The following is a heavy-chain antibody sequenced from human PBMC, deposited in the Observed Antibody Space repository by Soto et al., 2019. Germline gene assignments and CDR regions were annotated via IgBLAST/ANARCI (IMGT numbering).Heavy chain of an antibody. CDR1: GGSISSGGYS. Sequence: SETLSLTCAVSGGSISSGGYSWSWIRQPPGKGLEWIGYIYHSGSTYYNPSLKSRVTISVDRSKNQFSLKLSSVTAADTAVYYCARDYGDTTGGMDVWGQGTTVTVSS. J-gene: IGHJ6*02. CDR2: IYHSGST. CDR3: ARDYGDTTGGMDV. V-gene: IGHV4-30-2*01. D-gene: IGHD4-17*01.